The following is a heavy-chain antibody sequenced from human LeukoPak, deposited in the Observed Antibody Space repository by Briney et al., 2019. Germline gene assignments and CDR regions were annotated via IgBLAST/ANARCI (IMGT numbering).Heavy chain of an antibody. CDR1: GGTFNSSSSTFSAYS. CDR3: AKIMAVGATTYDY. D-gene: IGHD1-26*01. CDR2: GMPIHDVA. J-gene: IGHJ4*02. V-gene: IGHV1-69*02. Sequence: SVNVSCKASGGTFNSSSSTFSAYSISWVRQAPGQGLEWMGRGMPIHDVANYAQNFQGKATVPVDKSARTAYMELRGLRSEDTAVYYCAKIMAVGATTYDYGGQRTLDSVS.